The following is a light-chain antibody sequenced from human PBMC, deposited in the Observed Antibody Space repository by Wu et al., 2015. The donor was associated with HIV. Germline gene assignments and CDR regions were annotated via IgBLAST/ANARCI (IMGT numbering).Light chain of an antibody. CDR2: NAS. J-gene: IGKJ2*01. Sequence: EIVLTQSPATLSLSPGERATLSCRASQSVGDYLAWFQQKPGQAPRLVIYNASTRASGIPARFSGSGSGTDFTLTISSLEPEDFAVYYCQQYVWSPRTFGQGTKLEIK. CDR1: QSVGDY. CDR3: QQYVWSPRT. V-gene: IGKV3-11*01.